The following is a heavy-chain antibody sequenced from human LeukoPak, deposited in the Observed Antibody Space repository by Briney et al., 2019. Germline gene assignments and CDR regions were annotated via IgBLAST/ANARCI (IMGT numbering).Heavy chain of an antibody. CDR3: ARLGXCSSASCGPLDY. J-gene: IGHJ4*02. V-gene: IGHV4-34*01. D-gene: IGHD2-2*01. Sequence: PSETLSLTCAVYGGSFSGYYWGWIRQSPGKGLEGIGEINHSGSTNYNPSLKSRVTISLDTSKNQFSLKLSSVTAADTAVYYCARLGXCSSASCGPLDYWGQGTLVTVSS. CDR2: INHSGST. CDR1: GGSFSGYY.